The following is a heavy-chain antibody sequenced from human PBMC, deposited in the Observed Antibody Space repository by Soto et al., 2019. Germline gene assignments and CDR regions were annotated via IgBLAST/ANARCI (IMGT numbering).Heavy chain of an antibody. CDR2: ISAYNGNT. CDR1: GYTFTSYG. D-gene: IGHD4-17*01. CDR3: ARDHYGDYQFDY. Sequence: ASVKVSCKASGYTFTSYGISGVRQAPGQGLEWMGWISAYNGNTNYAQKLQGRVTMTTDTSTSTAYMELRSLRSDDTAVYYCARDHYGDYQFDYWGQGTLVTVSS. J-gene: IGHJ4*02. V-gene: IGHV1-18*01.